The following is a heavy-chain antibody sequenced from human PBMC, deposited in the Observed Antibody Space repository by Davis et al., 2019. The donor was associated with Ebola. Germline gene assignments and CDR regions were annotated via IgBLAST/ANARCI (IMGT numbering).Heavy chain of an antibody. J-gene: IGHJ3*02. Sequence: HPQTPSLTCAISGDSVSGNSGAWTWIRQSPSRGLEWLGRTYYSSTWYSDYAVSVRGRLTVKLDTSRNQFSLQLNSVTPEDTAVYYCARGWLRGSFDIWGQGTMVIVSS. D-gene: IGHD5-24*01. V-gene: IGHV6-1*01. CDR3: ARGWLRGSFDI. CDR2: TYYSSTWYS. CDR1: GDSVSGNSGA.